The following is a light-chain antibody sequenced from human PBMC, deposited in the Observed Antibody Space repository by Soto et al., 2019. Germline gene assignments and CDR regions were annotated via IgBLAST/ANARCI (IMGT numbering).Light chain of an antibody. Sequence: IVLTQSPGTLSLSPGERATLSCRASQSVSSTYLAWYQQKPGQAPRLLIYGASSRATGIPDRFSGSGSGTEFTLTISRLEPEDFAVYYCQHFGSSIFPFGPGTKVDIK. CDR2: GAS. J-gene: IGKJ3*01. V-gene: IGKV3-20*01. CDR3: QHFGSSIFP. CDR1: QSVSSTY.